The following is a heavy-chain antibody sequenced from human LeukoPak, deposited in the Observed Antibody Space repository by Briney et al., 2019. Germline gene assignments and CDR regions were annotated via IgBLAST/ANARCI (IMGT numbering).Heavy chain of an antibody. Sequence: ASVKVSCKASGYTFTSYDINWVRQAPGQGPEWMGIIYPSGGSTTYAQKFQGRVTMTRDMSTSTVYMELSSLRSEDTAVYYCAIGYCRGGSCDDEPGDAFDIWGQGTMVAVSS. CDR2: IYPSGGST. D-gene: IGHD2-15*01. V-gene: IGHV1-46*01. J-gene: IGHJ3*02. CDR3: AIGYCRGGSCDDEPGDAFDI. CDR1: GYTFTSYD.